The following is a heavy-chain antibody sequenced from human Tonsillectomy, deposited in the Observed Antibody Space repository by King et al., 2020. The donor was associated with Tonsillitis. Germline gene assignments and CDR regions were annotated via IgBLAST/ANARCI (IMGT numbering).Heavy chain of an antibody. Sequence: QVQLQESGPGLVKPSETLSLTCTVSGGSISNYYWNWIRQPPGKGLEWVGRIYTSGSTNYNPSLNIRVTMSVDTSKSQFSLNLSSVTAADTAVDYLAVTVAVAAWFDPWGQGTLVTVSS. CDR1: GGSISNYY. CDR2: IYTSGST. CDR3: AVTVAVAAWFDP. V-gene: IGHV4-4*07. D-gene: IGHD6-19*01. J-gene: IGHJ5*02.